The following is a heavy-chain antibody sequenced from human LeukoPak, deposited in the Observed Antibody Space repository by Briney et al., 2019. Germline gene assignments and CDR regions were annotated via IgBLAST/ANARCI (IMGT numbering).Heavy chain of an antibody. CDR1: GFTFSSYS. CDR3: ARDLTSSSTAYFQH. CDR2: ISSSSTYI. J-gene: IGHJ1*01. V-gene: IGHV3-21*01. D-gene: IGHD6-6*01. Sequence: GGSLRLSCAASGFTFSSYSMNWVRQAPGKGLDWVSSISSSSTYIYYADSVKGRFTISRDDAKNSLYLQMNSLRAEDTAVYYCARDLTSSSTAYFQHWGQGTLVTVSS.